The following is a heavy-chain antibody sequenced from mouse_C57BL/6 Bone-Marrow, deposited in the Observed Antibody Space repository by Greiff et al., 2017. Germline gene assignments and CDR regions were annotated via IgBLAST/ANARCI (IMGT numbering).Heavy chain of an antibody. V-gene: IGHV1-62-2*01. CDR2: FYPGSGSI. CDR3: ARHEEDYYGSSFYWYFDV. J-gene: IGHJ1*03. D-gene: IGHD1-1*01. CDR1: GYTFTEYT. Sequence: QVQLQQSGAELVKPGASVKLSCKASGYTFTEYTIHWVKQRSGQGLEWIGWFYPGSGSIKYNEKFKDKATLTADKSSSTVYMERSRLTAEDSAVYFCARHEEDYYGSSFYWYFDVWGTGTTLTVSS.